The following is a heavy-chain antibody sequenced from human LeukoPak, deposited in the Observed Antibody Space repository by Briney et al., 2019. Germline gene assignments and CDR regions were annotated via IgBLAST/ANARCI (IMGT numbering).Heavy chain of an antibody. CDR1: GITLSNYG. CDR2: ISGSGGGT. D-gene: IGHD3-22*01. Sequence: RGSLRLSCAVSGITLSNYGMSWVRQAPGKGLEWVAGISGSGGGTKYADSVKGRFTISRDNPKNTLYLQMNSLRAEDTAVHFCAKRGVVIRVILVGFHKEAYYFDSWGQGALVTVSS. CDR3: AKRGVVIRVILVGFHKEAYYFDS. V-gene: IGHV3-23*01. J-gene: IGHJ4*02.